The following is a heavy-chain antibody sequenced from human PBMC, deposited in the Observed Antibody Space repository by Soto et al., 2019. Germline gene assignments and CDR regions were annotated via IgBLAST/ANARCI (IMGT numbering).Heavy chain of an antibody. CDR3: AGDVFKSITGTTLAFEN. D-gene: IGHD1-7*01. CDR2: ISAYNGNT. J-gene: IGHJ3*02. Sequence: QVQLVQSGAEVKKPGASVKVSCKASGYTFTSYGISWVRQAPGQGPEWMGWISAYNGNTNYAQKLQGRVTMTPVTSTSAAYMELTSLRSDDTAVYYCAGDVFKSITGTTLAFENWGQETMVTASS. V-gene: IGHV1-18*01. CDR1: GYTFTSYG.